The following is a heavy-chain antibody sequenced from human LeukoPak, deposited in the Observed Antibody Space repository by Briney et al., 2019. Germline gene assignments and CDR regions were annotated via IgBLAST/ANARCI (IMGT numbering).Heavy chain of an antibody. CDR2: TYYRSKWYN. V-gene: IGHV6-1*01. J-gene: IGHJ3*02. CDR3: ARVWVSSGWYAFDI. Sequence: SQTLSLTCAISGDSVSSNSAAWNWIRQSPPRGLEWLGRTYYRSKWYNDYAVSVKSRITINPDTSKNQFSLQLNSVTPEDTAVYYCARVWVSSGWYAFDIWGQGTIVTVSS. D-gene: IGHD6-19*01. CDR1: GDSVSSNSAA.